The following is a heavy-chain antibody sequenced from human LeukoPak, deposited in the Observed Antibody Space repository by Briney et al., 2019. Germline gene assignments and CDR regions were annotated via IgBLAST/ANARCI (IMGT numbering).Heavy chain of an antibody. CDR2: ISFGGSGE. Sequence: PGRSLRLSCAASGFSFSSYTLHWVRQAPGKGLEWVAGISFGGSGEYYADSVKGRFTISRDNSRDTLYLQMNSLRAEDTAVYYCARAPTITTGFDYWGQGTLVTVSS. D-gene: IGHD4-11*01. CDR1: GFSFSSYT. V-gene: IGHV3-30*04. J-gene: IGHJ4*02. CDR3: ARAPTITTGFDY.